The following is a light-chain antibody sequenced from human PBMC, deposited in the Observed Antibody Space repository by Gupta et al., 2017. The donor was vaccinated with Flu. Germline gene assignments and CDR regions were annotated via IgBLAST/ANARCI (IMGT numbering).Light chain of an antibody. Sequence: SNIGNNLVNWYQFLPGSAPKVVIYINNKRPSGVPDRFSGSKSGTSASLTFSGLQPEDEGDYFCAAWDDNFNGPVFGGGTKATV. J-gene: IGLJ3*02. CDR1: SNIGNNL. V-gene: IGLV1-44*01. CDR2: INN. CDR3: AAWDDNFNGPV.